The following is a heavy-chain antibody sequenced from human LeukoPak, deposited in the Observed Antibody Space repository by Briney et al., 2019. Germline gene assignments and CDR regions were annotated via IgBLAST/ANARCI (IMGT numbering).Heavy chain of an antibody. CDR1: GGTFTSYG. Sequence: SVKVSCKASGGTFTSYGISWVRQAPGQGLEWMGGIIPMFGTANYAQKFQGRITITADESTSIVYMELNSLRSEDTAVYYCARVGGYTPAEFDYWGQGTLVTVSS. CDR2: IIPMFGTA. D-gene: IGHD5-18*01. CDR3: ARVGGYTPAEFDY. V-gene: IGHV1-69*13. J-gene: IGHJ4*02.